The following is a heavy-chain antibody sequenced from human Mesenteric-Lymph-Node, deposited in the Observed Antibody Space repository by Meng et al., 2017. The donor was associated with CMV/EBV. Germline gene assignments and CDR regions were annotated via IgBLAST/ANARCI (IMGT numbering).Heavy chain of an antibody. V-gene: IGHV3-21*01. J-gene: IGHJ4*02. CDR3: ARGGGGYEGGLYYFDY. CDR2: IDSTGNYI. D-gene: IGHD5-12*01. Sequence: GESLKISCAASGFTFNNYWMHWVRQAPGKGLEWVSSIDSTGNYIYYADSVKGRFTISRDNPRNSLFLQMGSLRAEDTALYYCARGGGGYEGGLYYFDYWGRGTLVTVSS. CDR1: GFTFNNYW.